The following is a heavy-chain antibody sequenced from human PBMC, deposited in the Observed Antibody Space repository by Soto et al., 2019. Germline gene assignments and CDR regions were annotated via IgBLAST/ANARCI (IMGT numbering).Heavy chain of an antibody. Sequence: SETLSLTCTVSGGSISSYYWSWIRQPPGKGLEWIGYVSYSGSTTYSPSLKSRLTISVDTSKNQVSLMLNSLTAADTAVYYCARDGDYYDSSGYYYVPFGYWGQGTLVTVSS. CDR3: ARDGDYYDSSGYYYVPFGY. V-gene: IGHV4-59*01. J-gene: IGHJ4*02. CDR2: VSYSGST. D-gene: IGHD3-22*01. CDR1: GGSISSYY.